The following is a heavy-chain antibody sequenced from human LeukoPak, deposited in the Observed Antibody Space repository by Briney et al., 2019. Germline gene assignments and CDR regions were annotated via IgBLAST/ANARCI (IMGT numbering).Heavy chain of an antibody. CDR2: ISYDGSNK. CDR1: GFTFSSYA. CDR3: ARAVYSSSGRQYYYYGMDV. Sequence: GRSLRLSCAASGFTFSSYAMHWVRQAPGKGLEWVAVISYDGSNKYYADSVKGRFTISRDNSKNTLYLQMNSLRAEDTAVYYCARAVYSSSGRQYYYYGMDVWGQGTTVTVSS. D-gene: IGHD6-13*01. J-gene: IGHJ6*02. V-gene: IGHV3-30-3*01.